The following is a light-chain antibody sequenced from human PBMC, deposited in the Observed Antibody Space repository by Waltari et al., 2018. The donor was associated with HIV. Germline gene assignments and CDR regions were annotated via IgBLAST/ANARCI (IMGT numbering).Light chain of an antibody. CDR2: DVN. Sequence: QSALTQPASVSGSPGQSITISCTGTSSDVGDYNYVSWYQQHPSKAPKLMIYDVNKRPSGVANRCAGSKSGNTASLTISGLQAEDEADYYCCSYAGSSTVVFGGGTKLTVL. V-gene: IGLV2-23*02. CDR3: CSYAGSSTVV. CDR1: SSDVGDYNY. J-gene: IGLJ2*01.